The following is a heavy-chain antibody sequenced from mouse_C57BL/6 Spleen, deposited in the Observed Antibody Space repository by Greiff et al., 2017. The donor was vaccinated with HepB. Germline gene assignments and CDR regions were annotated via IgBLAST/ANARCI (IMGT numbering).Heavy chain of an antibody. V-gene: IGHV5-6*01. CDR3: ARQGVTDWYFDV. Sequence: EVKLQESGGDLVKPGGSLKLSCAASGFTFSSYGMSWVRQTPDKRLEWVATISSGGSYTYYPDSVKGRFTISRDNAKNTLYLQMSSLKSEDTAMYYCARQGVTDWYFDVWGTGTTVTVSS. CDR1: GFTFSSYG. J-gene: IGHJ1*03. D-gene: IGHD2-2*01. CDR2: ISSGGSYT.